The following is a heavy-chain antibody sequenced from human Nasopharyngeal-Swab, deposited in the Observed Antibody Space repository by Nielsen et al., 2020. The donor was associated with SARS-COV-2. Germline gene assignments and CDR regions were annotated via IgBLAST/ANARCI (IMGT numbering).Heavy chain of an antibody. CDR2: IIPIFGTA. J-gene: IGHJ6*02. Sequence: SVKVSCKASGCTFSSYAISWVRQAPGQGLEWMGGIIPIFGTANYAQKFQGRVTITADESTSTAYMELSSLRSEDTAVYYCARDKDCTNGVCYSYYYYGMDVWGQGTTVTVSS. CDR3: ARDKDCTNGVCYSYYYYGMDV. D-gene: IGHD2-8*01. V-gene: IGHV1-69*13. CDR1: GCTFSSYA.